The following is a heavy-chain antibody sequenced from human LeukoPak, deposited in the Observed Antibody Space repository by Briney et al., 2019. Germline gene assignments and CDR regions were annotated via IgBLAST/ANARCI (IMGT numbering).Heavy chain of an antibody. CDR1: GGSVSSGDYY. J-gene: IGHJ4*02. Sequence: SETLSLTCTVSGGSVSSGDYYWSWIRQPPGKGLEWIGYIYYSGSTYYNPSLKSRVTISVDTSKNQFSLKLSSVTAADTAVYYCARGPGRIAAAGLYYFDYWGQGTLVTVSS. CDR2: IYYSGST. CDR3: ARGPGRIAAAGLYYFDY. V-gene: IGHV4-30-4*01. D-gene: IGHD6-13*01.